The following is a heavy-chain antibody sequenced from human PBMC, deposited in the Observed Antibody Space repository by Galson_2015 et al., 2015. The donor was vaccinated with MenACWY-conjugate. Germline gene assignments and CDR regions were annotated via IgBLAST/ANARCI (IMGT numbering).Heavy chain of an antibody. V-gene: IGHV3-23*01. D-gene: IGHD3-22*01. Sequence: SLRLSCAASGFTFSTYAMTWVRQAPGRGLEWVSSISGNGDRTYYADSVKGLFTISKDNSKTTLFLQMDSLRDEDTAIYFCAKDLQPIVVYSSVPDYWGQGTLVTVSS. J-gene: IGHJ4*02. CDR2: ISGNGDRT. CDR3: AKDLQPIVVYSSVPDY. CDR1: GFTFSTYA.